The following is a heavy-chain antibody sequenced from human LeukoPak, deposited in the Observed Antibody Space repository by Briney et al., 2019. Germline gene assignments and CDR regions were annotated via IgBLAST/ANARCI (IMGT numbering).Heavy chain of an antibody. CDR1: GYTFTSYG. V-gene: IGHV1-18*01. D-gene: IGHD2-21*02. CDR3: AREVVVTANSLYYYYYYYMDV. CDR2: ISAYNGNT. Sequence: ASVKVSCKASGYTFTSYGISWVRQAPGQGLEWMGWISAYNGNTNYAQKLQGRVTVTTDTSTSTAYMELRSLRSDDTAVYYCAREVVVTANSLYYYYYYYMDVWGKGTTVTVSS. J-gene: IGHJ6*03.